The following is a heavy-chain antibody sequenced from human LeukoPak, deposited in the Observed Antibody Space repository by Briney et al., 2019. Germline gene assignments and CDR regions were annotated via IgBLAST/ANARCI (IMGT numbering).Heavy chain of an antibody. CDR1: GFTFSSYS. CDR3: ARDPESGYDIYMDV. CDR2: ISSSSSYI. V-gene: IGHV3-21*01. Sequence: GGSLRLSCAASGFTFSSYSMNWVRQAPGRGLEWVSSISSSSSYIYYADSVKGRFTISRDNAKNSLYLQMNSLRAEDTAVYYCARDPESGYDIYMDVWGKGTTVTVSS. J-gene: IGHJ6*03. D-gene: IGHD5-12*01.